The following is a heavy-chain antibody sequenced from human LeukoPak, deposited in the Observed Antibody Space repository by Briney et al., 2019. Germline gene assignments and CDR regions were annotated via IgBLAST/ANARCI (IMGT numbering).Heavy chain of an antibody. CDR2: ISAYNGNT. V-gene: IGHV1-18*01. CDR1: GYTFTSYG. D-gene: IGHD3-22*01. J-gene: IGHJ3*02. CDR3: ARAHSYKYYYDSSELRRRAFDI. Sequence: ASVKVSCKASGYTFTSYGISWVRQAPGQGLEWMGWISAYNGNTNYAQKLQGRGTMTTDTSTSTAYMKLRSLRSDDTAVYYCARAHSYKYYYDSSELRRRAFDIWGQGTMVTVSS.